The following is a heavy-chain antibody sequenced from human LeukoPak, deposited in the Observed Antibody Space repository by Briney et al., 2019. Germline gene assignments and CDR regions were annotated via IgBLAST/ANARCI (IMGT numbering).Heavy chain of an antibody. J-gene: IGHJ6*02. Sequence: KTGGSLRLSRAASGFTFNVAWMSWVRQTSGKGLQWVARSAATPDGPITVYATPVRGRFTISRDDSRNMVYLQMRSLRAEDTAVYYCARWEVRGVMDRWPVRGMAVWAQGTTVTVP. CDR3: ARWEVRGVMDRWPVRGMAV. CDR2: SAATPDGPIT. D-gene: IGHD3-10*01. V-gene: IGHV3-15*04. CDR1: GFTFNVAW.